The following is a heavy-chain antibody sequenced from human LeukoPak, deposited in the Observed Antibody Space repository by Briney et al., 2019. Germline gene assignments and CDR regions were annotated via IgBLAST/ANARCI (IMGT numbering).Heavy chain of an antibody. V-gene: IGHV1-69-2*01. Sequence: ASVKVSCKVSGYTFTDYYMHWVQQAPGKGLEWMGLVDPEDGETIYPEKFQGRVTITADTSTDTAYMELSSLRSEDTAVYYCATAGAAAGGYYFDYWGQGTLVTVSS. J-gene: IGHJ4*02. CDR2: VDPEDGET. CDR3: ATAGAAAGGYYFDY. CDR1: GYTFTDYY. D-gene: IGHD6-13*01.